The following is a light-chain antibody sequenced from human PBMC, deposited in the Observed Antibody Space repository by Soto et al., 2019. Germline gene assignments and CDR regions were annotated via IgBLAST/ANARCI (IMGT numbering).Light chain of an antibody. Sequence: QSVLTQPASVSGSPRQSITISCTGTSSDVGGYNYVSWYQQHPGKAPKILIYDVSNRPSGVSSRFSGSKSGNTASLTISGLQTEDEADYYCSSYTSSSTYVFGTGTKLTVL. V-gene: IGLV2-14*01. CDR1: SSDVGGYNY. J-gene: IGLJ1*01. CDR3: SSYTSSSTYV. CDR2: DVS.